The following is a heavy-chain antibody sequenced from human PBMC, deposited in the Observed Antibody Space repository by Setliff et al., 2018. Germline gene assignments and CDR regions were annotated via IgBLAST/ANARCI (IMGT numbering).Heavy chain of an antibody. Sequence: LSLTCAASGGTFTYYYWTWIRQSPAKGLEWIGEITHTGTTGSTKYNPSLKSRVTMSIDTSKNQFSLMVTSVTAADTAVYYCARGRNVASRLLDSWGQGTLVTVS. D-gene: IGHD6-6*01. CDR1: GGTFTYYY. CDR3: ARGRNVASRLLDS. J-gene: IGHJ4*02. V-gene: IGHV4-34*01. CDR2: ITHTGTTGST.